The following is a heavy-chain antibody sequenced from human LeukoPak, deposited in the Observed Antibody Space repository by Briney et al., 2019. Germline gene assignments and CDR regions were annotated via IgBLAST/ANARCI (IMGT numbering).Heavy chain of an antibody. CDR2: ISAYNGNT. V-gene: IGHV1-18*01. CDR3: ARNPAAYCSGGSCYRYYYYYMDV. J-gene: IGHJ6*03. Sequence: ASLKVSCEASGDTFTSYVISWVRQAPGQGREWMVWISAYNGNTNYAQKLQGRVTMTTDTSTSTAYMELRSLRSDDTAVYYCARNPAAYCSGGSCYRYYYYYMDVWGKGTTVTISS. D-gene: IGHD2-15*01. CDR1: GDTFTSYV.